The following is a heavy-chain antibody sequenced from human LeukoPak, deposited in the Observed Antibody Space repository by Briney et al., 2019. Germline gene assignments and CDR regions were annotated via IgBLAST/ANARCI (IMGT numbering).Heavy chain of an antibody. CDR2: IDSDGSST. J-gene: IGHJ4*01. CDR1: GFTFTNHW. V-gene: IGHV3-74*03. CDR3: ARGTAVVAGIDF. Sequence: GGSLRLSCAASGFTFTNHWMHWVRQAPGKGLVWVSHIDSDGSSTTYGDPAKGRFTVSRDNAKNTVYLQMNSLRAEDTAVYYCARGTAVVAGIDFWGHGTLVTVSS. D-gene: IGHD6-19*01.